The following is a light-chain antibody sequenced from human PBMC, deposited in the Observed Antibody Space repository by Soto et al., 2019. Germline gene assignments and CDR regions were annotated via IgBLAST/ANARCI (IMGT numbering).Light chain of an antibody. J-gene: IGKJ3*01. CDR3: QQYENLPRFI. CDR2: AAS. V-gene: IGKV1-39*01. CDR1: QSISNH. Sequence: DIQMTQSPSSLSASVEDRVIITCRASQSISNHLNWYQQKPGKAPKLLIFAASSLQSGVPSRFSGSRSGPDFTLTISSLQPEDIATYFCQQYENLPRFIFGPGTKVDIK.